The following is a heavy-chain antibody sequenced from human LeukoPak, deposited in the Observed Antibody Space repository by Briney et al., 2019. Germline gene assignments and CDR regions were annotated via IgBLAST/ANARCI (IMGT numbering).Heavy chain of an antibody. J-gene: IGHJ5*02. CDR1: GGSFRGYY. V-gene: IGHV4-59*08. Sequence: SETLSLTCAVYGGSFRGYYWSWIRQPPGKGLEWIGYIYYSGSTNYNPSLKSRVTISVDTSKNQFSLKLSSVTAADTAVYYCARSFIVVVVAATVWFDPWGQGTLVTVSS. CDR3: ARSFIVVVVAATVWFDP. CDR2: IYYSGST. D-gene: IGHD2-15*01.